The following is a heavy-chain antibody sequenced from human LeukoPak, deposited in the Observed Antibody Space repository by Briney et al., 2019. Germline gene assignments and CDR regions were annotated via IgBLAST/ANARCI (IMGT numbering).Heavy chain of an antibody. Sequence: GGSLRLSCAASGFTFSSYSMNWVRQAPGKGLEWVSVIYGADKTQYAGSVKGRFTISRDKSKNTLYLQMNSLRVEDTAVYYCARWNDGWEFDYWGQGTLVSVSS. CDR3: ARWNDGWEFDY. CDR2: IYGADKT. D-gene: IGHD1-1*01. V-gene: IGHV3-53*01. CDR1: GFTFSSYS. J-gene: IGHJ4*02.